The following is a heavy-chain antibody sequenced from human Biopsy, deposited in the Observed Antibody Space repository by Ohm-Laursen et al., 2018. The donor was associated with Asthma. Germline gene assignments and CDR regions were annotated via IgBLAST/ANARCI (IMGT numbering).Heavy chain of an antibody. CDR3: ARTYYDFLTGQVNDALAM. V-gene: IGHV1-3*01. CDR1: GYTFIHFA. J-gene: IGHJ3*02. CDR2: INAGNGNT. D-gene: IGHD3-9*01. Sequence: SVKVSCKASGYTFIHFAIHWVRQAPGQRLEWMGWINAGNGNTKYSEKFQGRVTITRDTSASTAYMDLSSLRSEDTAVYYCARTYYDFLTGQVNDALAMWGQGTVVTVSS.